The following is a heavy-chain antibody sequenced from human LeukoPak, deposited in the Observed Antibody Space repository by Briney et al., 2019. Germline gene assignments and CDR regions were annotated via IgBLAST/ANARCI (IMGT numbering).Heavy chain of an antibody. CDR1: GFTFSSYA. V-gene: IGHV3-23*01. J-gene: IGHJ4*02. Sequence: RGSLRLSCAASGFTFSSYAMSWIRQAPGKGLEWVSAISGSGGSTYYADSVKGRFTISRDNSKNTLYLQMNSLRAEDTAVYYCAKSPITMVRGPMYYFDYWGQGTLVTVSS. CDR2: ISGSGGST. CDR3: AKSPITMVRGPMYYFDY. D-gene: IGHD3-10*01.